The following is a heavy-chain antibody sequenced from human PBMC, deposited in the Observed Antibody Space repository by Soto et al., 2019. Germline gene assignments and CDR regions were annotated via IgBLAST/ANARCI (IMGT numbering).Heavy chain of an antibody. V-gene: IGHV3-48*01. J-gene: IGHJ4*02. CDR3: ARSGYFDY. Sequence: EVQVVESGGGLVQPGGSLRLSCAASGFTFSTYSMNWVRQAPGKGLEWVSYISSTGNTIYYPDSVKGRFTISRDTAKKSLFLQRNSLSSEDTAVYSCARSGYFDYWGQGTLVTVSS. CDR1: GFTFSTYS. D-gene: IGHD2-8*02. CDR2: ISSTGNTI.